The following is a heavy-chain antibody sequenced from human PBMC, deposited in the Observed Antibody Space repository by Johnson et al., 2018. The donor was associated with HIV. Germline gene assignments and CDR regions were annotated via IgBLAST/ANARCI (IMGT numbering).Heavy chain of an antibody. D-gene: IGHD6-6*01. CDR1: GFTFSSYA. J-gene: IGHJ3*02. CDR3: AKSSDEYSSSSDAFDI. CDR2: ISGSGGST. V-gene: IGHV3-23*04. Sequence: VQLVESGGGLVQPGASLRLSCAASGFTFSSYAMSWVRQAPGQGLEWVSAISGSGGSTYYADSVTGRFTISRDNSKNTLYLQMNSLRAEDTAVYYCAKSSDEYSSSSDAFDIWGQGTMVTVSS.